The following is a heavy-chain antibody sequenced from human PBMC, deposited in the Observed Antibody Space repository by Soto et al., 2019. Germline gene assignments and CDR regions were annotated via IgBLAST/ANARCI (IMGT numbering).Heavy chain of an antibody. V-gene: IGHV5-51*01. D-gene: IGHD6-19*01. CDR3: ARRLSTGWFFDF. CDR1: GFSFTSYG. J-gene: IGHJ4*02. Sequence: GESLKISCRGFGFSFTSYGIGGGRRMPGKGLEWMGIIYPGDSDTRYSPSFQGQVAFSADKSISTAYLQWSGLKASDTAIYYCARRLSTGWFFDFWGQGTLVTVSS. CDR2: IYPGDSDT.